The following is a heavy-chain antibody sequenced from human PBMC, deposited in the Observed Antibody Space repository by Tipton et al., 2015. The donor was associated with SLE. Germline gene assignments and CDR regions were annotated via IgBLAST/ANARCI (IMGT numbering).Heavy chain of an antibody. V-gene: IGHV4-59*12. CDR2: IYYSGST. Sequence: TLSLTCTVSGGSINDYNWNWIRQPPGKGLEWIGYIYYSGSTNYSPSLKSRVTISVDTSKNQFSLKLSSVTAADTAVYYCARDPYSSSSTWYYGMDVWGQGTTVTVSS. CDR1: GGSINDYN. D-gene: IGHD6-13*01. J-gene: IGHJ6*02. CDR3: ARDPYSSSSTWYYGMDV.